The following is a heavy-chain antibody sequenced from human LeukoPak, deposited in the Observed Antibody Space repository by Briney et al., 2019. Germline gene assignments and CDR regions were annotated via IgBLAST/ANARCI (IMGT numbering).Heavy chain of an antibody. CDR3: ARTAARRFDY. CDR2: INPTGGST. V-gene: IGHV1-46*01. Sequence: ASVKVSCKASGYTFPSYSMHWVRQAPGQGLEWMGIINPTGGSTTYAQKFQGRVTMTRDTSTSTVYMELSSLRSGDTAVYYCARTAARRFDYWGQGTLVTVSS. J-gene: IGHJ4*02. CDR1: GYTFPSYS. D-gene: IGHD6-6*01.